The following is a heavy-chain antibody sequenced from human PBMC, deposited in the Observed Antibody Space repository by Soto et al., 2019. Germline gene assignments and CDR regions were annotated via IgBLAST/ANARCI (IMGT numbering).Heavy chain of an antibody. CDR1: GGSFSGYY. CDR3: ARGLEYYDILTGYEVDAFDI. D-gene: IGHD3-9*01. V-gene: IGHV4-34*01. J-gene: IGHJ3*02. CDR2: INHSGST. Sequence: QVQLQQWGAGLLKPSETLSLTCAVYGGSFSGYYWSWIRQPPGKGLEWIGEINHSGSTNYNPSLKSRVTISVDTSKNQFSLKLSSVTAADTAVYYCARGLEYYDILTGYEVDAFDIWGQGTMVTVSS.